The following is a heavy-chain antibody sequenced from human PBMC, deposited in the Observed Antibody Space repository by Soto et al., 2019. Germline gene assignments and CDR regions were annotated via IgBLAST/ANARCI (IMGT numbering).Heavy chain of an antibody. Sequence: GASVKVSGKASGYTFTSYAMHWVRQAPGQRLEWMGWINAGNGNTKYSQKFQGRVTITRDTSASTAYMELSSLRSEDTAVYYCARWYSSGWYVGYFDYWGQGTLVTVSS. D-gene: IGHD6-19*01. CDR1: GYTFTSYA. CDR3: ARWYSSGWYVGYFDY. CDR2: INAGNGNT. V-gene: IGHV1-3*01. J-gene: IGHJ4*02.